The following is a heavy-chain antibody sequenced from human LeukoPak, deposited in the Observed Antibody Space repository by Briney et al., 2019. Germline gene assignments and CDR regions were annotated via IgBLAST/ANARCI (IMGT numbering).Heavy chain of an antibody. CDR2: ISGSGGST. J-gene: IGHJ4*02. CDR1: GFTFSSYA. V-gene: IGHV3-23*01. CDR3: AKLPSYSSGWYPVY. Sequence: GGSLRLSCAASGFTFSSYAMSWVRQAPGKGLEWVSAISGSGGSTYYADSVKGRFTISRDNSKNTLYLQMNSLRAEDTAVYYCAKLPSYSSGWYPVYWGQGTLVTVSS. D-gene: IGHD6-19*01.